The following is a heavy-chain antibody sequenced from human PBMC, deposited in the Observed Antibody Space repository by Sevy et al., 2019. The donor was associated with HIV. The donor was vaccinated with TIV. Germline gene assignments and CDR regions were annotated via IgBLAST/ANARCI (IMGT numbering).Heavy chain of an antibody. CDR3: AGGVVIGTTFDY. CDR1: EFTFSSYE. J-gene: IGHJ4*02. Sequence: GGSLRLSCAASEFTFSSYEMNWVRQAPGKGLEWVSYISSSGSLIYYADSVKGLFTISRDNAKNSLYLQMNSLRAEDTAVYYCAGGVVIGTTFDYWGQGTLVTVSS. V-gene: IGHV3-48*03. CDR2: ISSSGSLI. D-gene: IGHD3-22*01.